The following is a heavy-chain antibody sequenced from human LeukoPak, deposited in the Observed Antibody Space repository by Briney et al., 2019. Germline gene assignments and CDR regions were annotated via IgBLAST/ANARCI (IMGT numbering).Heavy chain of an antibody. CDR2: IIPILGIA. CDR1: GGTFSSYT. J-gene: IGHJ3*02. V-gene: IGHV1-69*02. CDR3: ARTPYDYGDYADAFDI. Sequence: SVKVSCKASGGTFSSYTISWVRQAPGQGLEWMGRIIPILGIANYAQKFQGRVTITADKSTSTAYMELSSLRSEDTAVYYCARTPYDYGDYADAFDIWGQGTMLTVSS. D-gene: IGHD4-17*01.